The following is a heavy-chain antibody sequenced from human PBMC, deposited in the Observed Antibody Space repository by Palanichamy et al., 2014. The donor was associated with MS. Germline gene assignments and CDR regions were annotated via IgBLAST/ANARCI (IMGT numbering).Heavy chain of an antibody. V-gene: IGHV3-33*01. CDR3: VRWGMADGLGAIDY. CDR2: IWHDGSNK. CDR1: GFTFSIYG. J-gene: IGHJ4*02. D-gene: IGHD3-16*01. Sequence: QVQLVESGGGVVQPGRSLRLSCAASGFTFSIYGMHWVRQAPGKGLEWVAVIWHDGSNKYYGDSVKGRFTISRDNSKNTLYLQMNSLRAEDTAVYHCVRWGMADGLGAIDYWGQGNLVTVSS.